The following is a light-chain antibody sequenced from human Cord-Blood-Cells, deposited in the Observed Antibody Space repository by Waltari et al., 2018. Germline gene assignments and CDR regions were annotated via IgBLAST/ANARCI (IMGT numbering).Light chain of an antibody. J-gene: IGLJ3*02. CDR2: ESS. CDR1: SSDVRSYNL. V-gene: IGLV2-23*01. Sequence: QSALTQPASVSGSPGQSITIPSTGTSSDVRSYNLVSWYQQHPGKAPKLMIYESSKRPSGVSNRFSGSKSGNTASLTISGLQAEDEADYYCCSYAGSSTWVFGGGTKLTVL. CDR3: CSYAGSSTWV.